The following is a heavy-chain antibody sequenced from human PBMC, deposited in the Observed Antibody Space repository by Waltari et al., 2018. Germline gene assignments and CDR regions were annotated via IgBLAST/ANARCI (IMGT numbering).Heavy chain of an antibody. CDR1: GGSISSHY. J-gene: IGHJ3*02. CDR2: IYYSGST. Sequence: QVQLQESGPGLVKPSETLSLTCTVSGGSISSHYWSWIRQPPGKGLEWIGYIYYSGSTNYNPSLKSRVTISVDTSKNQFSLKLSSVTAADTAVYYCARTLAFDIWGQGTMVTVSS. CDR3: ARTLAFDI. V-gene: IGHV4-59*11.